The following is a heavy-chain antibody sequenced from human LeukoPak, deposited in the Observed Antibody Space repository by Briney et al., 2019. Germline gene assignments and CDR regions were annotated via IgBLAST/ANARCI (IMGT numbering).Heavy chain of an antibody. Sequence: SGSGSTIYYTDSVKGRFTISRDNAKNSLYLQMNSLSAEDTAIYYCARDSSGWYHWFDPWGQGTLVTVSS. D-gene: IGHD6-19*01. J-gene: IGHJ5*02. CDR3: ARDSSGWYHWFDP. V-gene: IGHV3-48*03. CDR2: SGSGSTI.